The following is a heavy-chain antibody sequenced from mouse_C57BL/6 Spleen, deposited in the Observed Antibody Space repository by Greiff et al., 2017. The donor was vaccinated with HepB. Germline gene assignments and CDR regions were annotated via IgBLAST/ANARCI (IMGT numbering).Heavy chain of an antibody. J-gene: IGHJ1*03. V-gene: IGHV14-2*01. CDR1: GFNIKDYY. Sequence: EVQGVESGAELVKPGASVKLSCTASGFNIKDYYMHWVKQRTEQGLEWIGSIDPEDGETKYAPKFQGKATITADTSSNTAYLQLSSLTSEDTAVYYCASPFYYGSSDWYFDVWGTGTTVTVSS. D-gene: IGHD1-1*01. CDR2: IDPEDGET. CDR3: ASPFYYGSSDWYFDV.